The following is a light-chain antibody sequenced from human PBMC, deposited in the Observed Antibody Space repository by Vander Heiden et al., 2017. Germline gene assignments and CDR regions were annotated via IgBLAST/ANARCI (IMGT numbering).Light chain of an antibody. J-gene: IGKJ2*01. CDR2: DAS. CDR3: QQDDNVPYT. V-gene: IGKV1-33*01. CDR1: QDISNH. Sequence: DLQMTQSPSSLSASVGDRVTITCQASQDISNHLNWYQQKPGKAPKVLIYDASNLETGVPSRVSGSGSGAYFTFTISSLQPEDIGTYYCQQDDNVPYTFGQGTKLEIK.